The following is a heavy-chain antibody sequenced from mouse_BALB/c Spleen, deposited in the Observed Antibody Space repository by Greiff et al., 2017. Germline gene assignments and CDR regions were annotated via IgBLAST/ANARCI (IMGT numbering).Heavy chain of an antibody. CDR1: GYTFTSYW. CDR2: IYPGDGDT. Sequence: VKLVESGAELARPGASVKLSCKASGYTFTSYWMQWVKQRPGQGLEWIGAIYPGDGDTRYTQKFKGKATLTADKSSSTAYMQLSSLASEDSAVYYCALGGYDYEGYWGQGTTLTVSS. J-gene: IGHJ2*01. D-gene: IGHD2-4*01. V-gene: IGHV1-87*01. CDR3: ALGGYDYEGY.